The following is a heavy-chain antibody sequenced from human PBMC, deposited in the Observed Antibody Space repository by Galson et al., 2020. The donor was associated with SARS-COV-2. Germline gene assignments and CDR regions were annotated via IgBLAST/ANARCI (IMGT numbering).Heavy chain of an antibody. CDR1: GGSISNANYF. V-gene: IGHV4-39*01. D-gene: IGHD4-17*01. CDR2: IYYSGTT. CDR3: ARHDNDYGTN. J-gene: IGHJ4*02. Sequence: SETLSLTCTVSGGSISNANYFWGWLRQPPGKGLEWIGHIYYSGTTYYSPSLKSRVTISLDTSKNQFSLKLSYVTAADTAVYYCARHDNDYGTNWGQGTLVTVSS.